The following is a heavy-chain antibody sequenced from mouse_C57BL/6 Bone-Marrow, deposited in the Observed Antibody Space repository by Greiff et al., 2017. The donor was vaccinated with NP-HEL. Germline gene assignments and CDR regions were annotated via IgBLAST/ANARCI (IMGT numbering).Heavy chain of an antibody. CDR3: ARLLDYAMDY. Sequence: EVQRVESGGGLVQPGGSLKLSCAASGFTFSDYYMYWVRQTPEKRLEWVAYISNGGGSTYYPDTVKGRFTISRDNAKNTLYLQMSRLKSEDTAMYYCARLLDYAMDYWGQGTSVTVSS. CDR2: ISNGGGST. CDR1: GFTFSDYY. V-gene: IGHV5-12*01. J-gene: IGHJ4*01.